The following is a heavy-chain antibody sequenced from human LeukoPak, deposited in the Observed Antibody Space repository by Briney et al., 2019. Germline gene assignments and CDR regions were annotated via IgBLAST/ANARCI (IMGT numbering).Heavy chain of an antibody. V-gene: IGHV3-66*04. D-gene: IGHD6-13*01. J-gene: IGHJ4*02. CDR1: EFTVSSNY. CDR3: ARHQPIAAAGFDY. CDR2: IYSGGST. Sequence: QPGGSLRLSCAASEFTVSSNYMSWVRQAPGKGLEWVSVIYSGGSTYYADSVKGRFTISRDNSKNTRYLQMNSLRAEDTAVYYCARHQPIAAAGFDYWGQGTLVTVSS.